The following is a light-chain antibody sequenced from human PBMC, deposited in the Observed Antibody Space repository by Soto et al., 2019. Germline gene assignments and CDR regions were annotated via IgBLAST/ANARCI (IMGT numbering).Light chain of an antibody. Sequence: DFQMTQSPYSLSASVGDRVTITCQASQDISDYLNWYQQKPGAAPKLLIYDASNLQAGVPSRFSGSGSGTEFTFTISSLQPEDVATYYCQQYDNIPLTFGGGTKVEIK. CDR2: DAS. J-gene: IGKJ4*01. CDR1: QDISDY. V-gene: IGKV1-33*01. CDR3: QQYDNIPLT.